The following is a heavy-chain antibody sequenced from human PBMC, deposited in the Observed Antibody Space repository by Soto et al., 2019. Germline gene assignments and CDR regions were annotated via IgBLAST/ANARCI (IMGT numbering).Heavy chain of an antibody. Sequence: QVQLVESGGGVVQPGRSLRLSCAASGFTFSSYGMHWVRQAPGKGLEWVAVISYDGSNKYYADSVKGRFTISRDNSKNTLYLQMNSLRAEDTAVYYCAKVGSSGWSYWYFDLWGRGTLVTVGS. V-gene: IGHV3-30*18. D-gene: IGHD6-19*01. CDR3: AKVGSSGWSYWYFDL. CDR1: GFTFSSYG. J-gene: IGHJ2*01. CDR2: ISYDGSNK.